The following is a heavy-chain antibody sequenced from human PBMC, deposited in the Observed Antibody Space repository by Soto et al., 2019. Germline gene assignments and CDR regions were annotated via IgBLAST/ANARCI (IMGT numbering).Heavy chain of an antibody. CDR3: ARRLQWQLRPLDS. J-gene: IGHJ4*02. Sequence: QDHLMESGGGLGKPGGSLRLSCAGSGFIFRDYYITWIRRAPGKGLEWVSYINTLSSAIYYADSVKGRFTISRDNAKNSVYLQMNSLRAEDTAVYYCARRLQWQLRPLDSWGRGTLVTVSS. CDR1: GFIFRDYY. CDR2: INTLSSAI. V-gene: IGHV3-11*01. D-gene: IGHD6-19*01.